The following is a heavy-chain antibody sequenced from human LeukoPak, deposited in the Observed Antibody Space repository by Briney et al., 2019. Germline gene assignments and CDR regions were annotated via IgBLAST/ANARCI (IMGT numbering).Heavy chain of an antibody. Sequence: SETLSLTCTVSGGSISSYYWSWIRQPPGKGLEWIGYIYYSGSTNYNPSLNSRVTISVDTSKNQFSLKLSSVTAADTAVYYCARQGYYDTGGQLFDYWGREPWSPSPQ. CDR2: IYYSGST. V-gene: IGHV4-59*08. J-gene: IGHJ4*02. CDR3: ARQGYYDTGGQLFDY. CDR1: GGSISSYY. D-gene: IGHD3-22*01.